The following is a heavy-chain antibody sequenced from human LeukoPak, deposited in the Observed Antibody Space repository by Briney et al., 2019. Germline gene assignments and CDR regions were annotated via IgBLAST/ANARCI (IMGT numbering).Heavy chain of an antibody. CDR2: INPNNGGT. Sequence: ASVKVSCEASGYIFTDFYIHWVRRTAGQGLEWIGCINPNNGGTTYAQRFQGRVSMTRDTSITTAYMQLTRLRSDDTAVYYCAGGLLPMSNWFDPWGLGTVVTVSS. J-gene: IGHJ5*02. CDR3: AGGLLPMSNWFDP. D-gene: IGHD2-15*01. CDR1: GYIFTDFY. V-gene: IGHV1-2*02.